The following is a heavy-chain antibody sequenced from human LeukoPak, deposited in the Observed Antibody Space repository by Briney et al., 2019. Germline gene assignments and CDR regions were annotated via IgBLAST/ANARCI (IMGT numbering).Heavy chain of an antibody. CDR1: GFTFSSYA. CDR2: ISGSGDNT. D-gene: IGHD6-13*01. CDR3: AKSATPYSSSGRHYFDY. V-gene: IGHV3-23*01. Sequence: GGSLRLSCAASGFTFSSYAMSWVRQAPGKGLEWVSTISGSGDNTFYADSVKGRFTISRDNSKNTLYLQMSSLRAEDTAVYYCAKSATPYSSSGRHYFDYWAREPWSPSPQ. J-gene: IGHJ4*02.